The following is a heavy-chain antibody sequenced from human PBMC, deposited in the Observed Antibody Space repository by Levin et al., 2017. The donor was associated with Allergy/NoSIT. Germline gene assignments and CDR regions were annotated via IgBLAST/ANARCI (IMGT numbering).Heavy chain of an antibody. D-gene: IGHD2-2*01. J-gene: IGHJ4*02. CDR1: GYTFTGYY. Sequence: ASVKVSCKASGYTFTGYYMHWVRQAPGQGLEWMGWINPNSGGTNYAQKFQGRVTMTRDTSISTAYMELSRLRSDDTAVYYCARDCSSTSCSTGLDYWGQGTLVTVSS. CDR2: INPNSGGT. CDR3: ARDCSSTSCSTGLDY. V-gene: IGHV1-2*02.